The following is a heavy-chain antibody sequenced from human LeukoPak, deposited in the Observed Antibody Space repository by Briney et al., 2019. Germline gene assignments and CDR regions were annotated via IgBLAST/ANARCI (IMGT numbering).Heavy chain of an antibody. CDR3: AKSGSIWYYFDS. D-gene: IGHD6-13*01. CDR1: GGSISSYY. Sequence: SETLSLTCTVSGGSISSYYWSWIRQPPGKGLEWIGYIYYSGSTNYNPSLKSRVTISVDTSKNQFSLKLSSVTAADTAVYYCAKSGSIWYYFDSWGQGTLVTVSS. V-gene: IGHV4-59*01. CDR2: IYYSGST. J-gene: IGHJ4*02.